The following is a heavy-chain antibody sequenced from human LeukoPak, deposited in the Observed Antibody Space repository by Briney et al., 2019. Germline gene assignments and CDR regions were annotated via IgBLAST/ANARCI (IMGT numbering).Heavy chain of an antibody. Sequence: GTSLRLSCAASGFTFSGYGMHWVRQAPGKGLEWVALIGNDGNKQNYAESVKGRFTISRDNSKNTVYLQMNSLRAEDTAVYSCARARGMSGWWCDYWGQGTLVTVSS. V-gene: IGHV3-33*01. CDR3: ARARGMSGWWCDY. D-gene: IGHD6-19*01. J-gene: IGHJ4*02. CDR2: IGNDGNKQ. CDR1: GFTFSGYG.